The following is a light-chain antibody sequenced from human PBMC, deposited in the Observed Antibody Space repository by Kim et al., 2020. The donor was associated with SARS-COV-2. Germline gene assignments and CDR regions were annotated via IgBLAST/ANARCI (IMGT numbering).Light chain of an antibody. CDR2: GAS. Sequence: EIVMTQSPATLSVSPGESATLSCRASQSVSSNLAWYQHKVGQAPRLLIYGASTRATGIPARFSGSGSGTEFTLTISSLQSEDFAVYYCQQYDNWPPVTFGGGTKVDIK. CDR3: QQYDNWPPVT. V-gene: IGKV3-15*01. CDR1: QSVSSN. J-gene: IGKJ4*01.